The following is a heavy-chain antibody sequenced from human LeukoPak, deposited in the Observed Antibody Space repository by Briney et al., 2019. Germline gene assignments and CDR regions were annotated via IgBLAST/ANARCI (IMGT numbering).Heavy chain of an antibody. CDR1: GGSISSGSYY. CDR3: ARRTPYSGSYIFDY. D-gene: IGHD1-26*01. CDR2: IYYSGTT. J-gene: IGHJ4*02. Sequence: SETLSLTCTVSGGSISSGSYYWTWIRQPPGKGLEWIGSIYYSGTTYYNPSLKSRVTISADTSKNQISLKLSSVTAADTAVYYCARRTPYSGSYIFDYWGQGTLVTVSS. V-gene: IGHV4-39*01.